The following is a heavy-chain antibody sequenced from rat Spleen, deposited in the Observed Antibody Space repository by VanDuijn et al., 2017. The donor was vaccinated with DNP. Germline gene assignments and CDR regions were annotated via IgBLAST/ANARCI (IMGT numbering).Heavy chain of an antibody. D-gene: IGHD4-3*01. CDR3: ATQNSGYDYFDY. V-gene: IGHV5S10*01. J-gene: IGHJ2*01. CDR2: IIYDGIRT. Sequence: EVQLVESGGGLVQPGRSLKLSCAASGLTFSDYNMAWVRQAPKRGLEWVATIIYDGIRTYYRDSVKGRFTISRDNAKNTLYLQMDSLRSEDTATYYCATQNSGYDYFDYWGQGVMVTVSS. CDR1: GLTFSDYN.